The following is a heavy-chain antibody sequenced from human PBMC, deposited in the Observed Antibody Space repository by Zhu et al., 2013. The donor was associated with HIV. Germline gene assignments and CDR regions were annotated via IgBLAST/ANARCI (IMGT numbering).Heavy chain of an antibody. CDR3: ARGDILTGYGHFDC. Sequence: QVQLQESGPGLVKPSQTLSLTCTVSGGSISSGSYYWSWIRQHPGKGLEWIGSIYHSGSTYYNPSLKSRVTLSVDTSKNQFSLKMRSVTAADTAVYYCARGDILTGYGHFDCWGQGTLVTVSS. V-gene: IGHV4-39*07. D-gene: IGHD3-9*01. CDR2: IYHSGST. CDR1: GGSISSGSYY. J-gene: IGHJ4*02.